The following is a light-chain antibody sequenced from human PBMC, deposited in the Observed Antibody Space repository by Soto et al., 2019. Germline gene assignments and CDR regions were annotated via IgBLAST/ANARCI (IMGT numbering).Light chain of an antibody. Sequence: DIQMTQSPSSLSASLGDRVTITCRASQGIGVYLAWFQQKPGKVPKLLIYAASALQSGVPARLSGSGSGTDFTLTISSLQSADIATYYCQKYNSAPLTFGGGTKVEIK. CDR1: QGIGVY. V-gene: IGKV1-27*01. CDR2: AAS. J-gene: IGKJ4*01. CDR3: QKYNSAPLT.